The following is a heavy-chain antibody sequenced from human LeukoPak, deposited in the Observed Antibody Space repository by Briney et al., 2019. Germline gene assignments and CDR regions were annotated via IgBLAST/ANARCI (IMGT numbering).Heavy chain of an antibody. CDR1: GFTFSDYY. Sequence: GGSLRLSCAASGFTFSDYYMSWIRQAPGKGLEWVSYISSSGSTIYYADSVKGRFTISRDNAKNSLYLQMNSLRVEDTAVYYCAKGSSSSRPYYFDFWGQGTLVTVSS. J-gene: IGHJ4*02. CDR2: ISSSGSTI. CDR3: AKGSSSSRPYYFDF. V-gene: IGHV3-11*01. D-gene: IGHD6-6*01.